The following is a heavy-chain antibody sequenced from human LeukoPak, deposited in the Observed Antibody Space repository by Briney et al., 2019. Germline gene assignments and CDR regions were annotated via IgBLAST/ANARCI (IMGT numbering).Heavy chain of an antibody. D-gene: IGHD2-8*02. CDR3: AKEIYCTATTCQGNDAFDV. CDR1: GFTFSSYA. V-gene: IGHV3-30-3*01. Sequence: TGGSLRLSCAASGFTFSSYAMHWVRQAPGKGLEWVAVISYDGSNKYYADSVKGRFTISRDNSKNTLYLQMNSLKVEDTGVYYCAKEIYCTATTCQGNDAFDVWGQGTVVTVSS. J-gene: IGHJ3*01. CDR2: ISYDGSNK.